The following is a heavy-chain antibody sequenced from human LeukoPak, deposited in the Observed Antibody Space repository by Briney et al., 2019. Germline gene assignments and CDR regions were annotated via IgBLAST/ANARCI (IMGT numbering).Heavy chain of an antibody. CDR3: VRRVRYFGQNDY. Sequence: SETLSLTCTVSGASMSDYYWSWIRQPPGKGLEWIGYIYYTGSTNYNPSLKSRVTMSVGTSKNQISLKLSSVTAADSAVYYCVRRVRYFGQNDYWGQGTLVTVSS. D-gene: IGHD3-9*01. CDR1: GASMSDYY. J-gene: IGHJ4*02. CDR2: IYYTGST. V-gene: IGHV4-59*08.